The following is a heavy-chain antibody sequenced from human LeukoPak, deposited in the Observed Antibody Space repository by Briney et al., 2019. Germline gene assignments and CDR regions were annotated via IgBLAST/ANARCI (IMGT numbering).Heavy chain of an antibody. Sequence: ASVKVSCKASGYTFTGYYMHWVRQAPGQGLEWMGWINPNSGGTNYAQKFQGWVTMTRDTSISTAYMELSRLRSDDTAVYYCARAPGIVGATGVYYFDYWGQGTLVTVSS. CDR3: ARAPGIVGATGVYYFDY. D-gene: IGHD1-26*01. J-gene: IGHJ4*02. CDR1: GYTFTGYY. CDR2: INPNSGGT. V-gene: IGHV1-2*04.